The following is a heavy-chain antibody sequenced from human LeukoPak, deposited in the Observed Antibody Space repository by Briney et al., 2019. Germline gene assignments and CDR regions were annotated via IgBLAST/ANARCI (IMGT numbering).Heavy chain of an antibody. CDR3: ATPMRFDY. J-gene: IGHJ4*02. Sequence: PGGSLRLSCAASGFTFSSYWMSWVCQAPGKGLEWVANIKEDGSEKYYVDSVKGRFTVFRDNAKKSLYLQMNSLRDEDTAVYYCATPMRFDYWGQGTLVTVSS. CDR1: GFTFSSYW. CDR2: IKEDGSEK. V-gene: IGHV3-7*05.